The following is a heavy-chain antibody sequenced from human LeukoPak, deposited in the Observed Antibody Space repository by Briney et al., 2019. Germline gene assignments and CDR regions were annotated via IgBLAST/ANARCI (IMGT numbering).Heavy chain of an antibody. Sequence: ASVKVSCKASGDTFSTYAISWVRQAPGQGLEWMGWINPNSGGTNYAQKFQGRVTMTRDTSISTAYMELSRLRSDDTAVYYCARPLRFGEARFDPWGQGTLVTVSS. CDR3: ARPLRFGEARFDP. D-gene: IGHD3-10*01. V-gene: IGHV1-2*02. J-gene: IGHJ5*02. CDR2: INPNSGGT. CDR1: GDTFSTYA.